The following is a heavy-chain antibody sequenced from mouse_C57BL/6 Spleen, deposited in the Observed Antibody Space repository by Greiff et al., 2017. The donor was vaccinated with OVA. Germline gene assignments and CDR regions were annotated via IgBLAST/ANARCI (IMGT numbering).Heavy chain of an antibody. CDR1: GYTFTSYW. J-gene: IGHJ2*01. CDR3: EREQPLAVGAYFDY. V-gene: IGHV1-55*01. Sequence: QVQLQQPGAELVKPGASVKMSCTASGYTFTSYWITWVKQRPGQGLEWIGDIYPGSGSTTYNEKFKSKATLTVDTSASTAYMQLSSLTSEDSAVYYCEREQPLAVGAYFDYWGQGTTLTVSS. CDR2: IYPGSGST. D-gene: IGHD1-1*01.